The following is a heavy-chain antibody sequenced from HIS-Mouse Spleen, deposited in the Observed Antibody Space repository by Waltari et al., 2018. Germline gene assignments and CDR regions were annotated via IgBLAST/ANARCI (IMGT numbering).Heavy chain of an antibody. V-gene: IGHV4-39*07. CDR1: GGSISSSSYY. J-gene: IGHJ2*01. D-gene: IGHD6-13*01. Sequence: QLQLQESGTGLVKPSETLSLTCTVSGGSISSSSYYWGWIRQPPGKGLEGIGRIYYSGGTYYNPSLKSRVTISVDTSKNQFSLKLSSVTAADTAVYYCAREIPYSSSWYDWYFDLWGRGTLVTVSS. CDR3: AREIPYSSSWYDWYFDL. CDR2: IYYSGGT.